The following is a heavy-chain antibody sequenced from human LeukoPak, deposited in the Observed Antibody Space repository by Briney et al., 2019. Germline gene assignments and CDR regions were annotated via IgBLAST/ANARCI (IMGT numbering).Heavy chain of an antibody. Sequence: ASVKVSCKASGYTFIGHYMHWVRQAPGQGLEWMGWINSNSGGTKYAQKFQGSVIMTRDTSISTAYMELSRLKSDDTAVYYCARVPGYSGYDLAWDYWGQGTLVTVSS. D-gene: IGHD5-12*01. V-gene: IGHV1-2*02. CDR3: ARVPGYSGYDLAWDY. CDR2: INSNSGGT. CDR1: GYTFIGHY. J-gene: IGHJ4*02.